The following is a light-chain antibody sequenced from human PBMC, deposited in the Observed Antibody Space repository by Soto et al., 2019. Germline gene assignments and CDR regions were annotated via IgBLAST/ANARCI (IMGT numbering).Light chain of an antibody. CDR3: QQVGSSPRT. V-gene: IGKV3-20*01. CDR1: QSVSSSY. CDR2: GAS. J-gene: IGKJ1*01. Sequence: EIVLTQSPGTLSLSPGERATLSCRASQSVSSSYLAWYQQKPGQAPRLLIYGASSRATGIPDRFSGSGSGTDFTLTISRLEPEDFAVHYCQQVGSSPRTFGQGTKVEIK.